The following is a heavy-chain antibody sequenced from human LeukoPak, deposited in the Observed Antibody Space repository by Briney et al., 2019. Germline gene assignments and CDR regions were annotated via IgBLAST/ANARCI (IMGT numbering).Heavy chain of an antibody. CDR3: ARGHETYPYYFDA. V-gene: IGHV3-74*03. CDR2: INTDGSAI. CDR1: GFTFNNYW. Sequence: GGSLTLSCPVSGFTFNNYWMHWVRQVPGKGLVWVSRINTDGSAITYADSVKGRFTISRDNAKNTLYVTMSSLRVEDTAVYFCARGHETYPYYFDAWGEGTLVTVSS. J-gene: IGHJ4*02.